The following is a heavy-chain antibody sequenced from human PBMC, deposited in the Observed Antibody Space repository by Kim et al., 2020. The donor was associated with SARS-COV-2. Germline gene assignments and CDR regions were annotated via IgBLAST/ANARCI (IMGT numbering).Heavy chain of an antibody. CDR3: AKADSIAHYLRAVGDV. Sequence: GGSLRLSCEGSGFNFRDFAINWVRQAPGRGLEWVSSISGSSYNTFYADSVQGRFTISRDNSKNDVYLHLNSLIAEDTALYYCAKADSIAHYLRAVGDVWG. V-gene: IGHV3-23*01. D-gene: IGHD3-22*01. CDR1: GFNFRDFA. J-gene: IGHJ6*01. CDR2: ISGSSYNT.